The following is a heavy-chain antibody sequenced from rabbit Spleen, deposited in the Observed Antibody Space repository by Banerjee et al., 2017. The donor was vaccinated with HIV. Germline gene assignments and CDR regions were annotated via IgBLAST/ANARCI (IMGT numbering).Heavy chain of an antibody. CDR2: IDAGSSGFT. V-gene: IGHV1S40*01. CDR1: GFSFSSSDW. J-gene: IGHJ6*01. CDR3: AREQRASDRRTYGANL. Sequence: QSLEESGGDLVKPGASLTLTCTASGFSFSSSDWIYWVRQAPGKGLEWIACIDAGSSGFTYFATWAKGRFTCSKSSSTTVTLQMTRLTAADTATYFCAREQRASDRRTYGANLWGPGTLVTVS. D-gene: IGHD2-1*01.